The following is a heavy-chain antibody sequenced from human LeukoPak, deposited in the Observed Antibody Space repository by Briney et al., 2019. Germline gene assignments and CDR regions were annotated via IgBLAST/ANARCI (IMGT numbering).Heavy chain of an antibody. CDR1: GGSISNYY. V-gene: IGHV4-4*07. D-gene: IGHD6-19*01. J-gene: IGHJ4*02. Sequence: PSETLSLTGTASGGSISNYYWSWIRQPAGKGLEWIGHIYTSASTNYNPSLKSRVTMSLDTSKNQFSLELNSVTAADTAAYYCARVDTSGWHYFDDWGQGTLVTVSS. CDR2: IYTSAST. CDR3: ARVDTSGWHYFDD.